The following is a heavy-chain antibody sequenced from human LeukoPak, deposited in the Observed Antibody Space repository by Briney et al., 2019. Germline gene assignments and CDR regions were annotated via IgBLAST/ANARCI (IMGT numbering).Heavy chain of an antibody. D-gene: IGHD6-13*01. CDR2: ISYDGSNK. Sequence: PGRSLRLSCAASGFTFSSYAMHWVRQAPGKGLGWVAVISYDGSNKYYADSVKGRFTISRDNSKNTLYLQMNSLRAEDTAVYYCARALSSSWYGDPLGYWGQGTLVTVSS. CDR1: GFTFSSYA. J-gene: IGHJ4*02. CDR3: ARALSSSWYGDPLGY. V-gene: IGHV3-30-3*01.